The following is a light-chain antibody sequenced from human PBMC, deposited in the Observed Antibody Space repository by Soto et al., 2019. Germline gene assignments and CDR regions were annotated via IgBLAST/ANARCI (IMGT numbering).Light chain of an antibody. CDR1: SWHSSYA. J-gene: IGLJ2*01. V-gene: IGLV4-69*01. CDR2: LSSDGSH. Sequence: QLVLTQSPSASASLGASVKLTCTLSSWHSSYAIAWHQQQPEKGPRYLMKLSSDGSHSKGDGIPDRFSGSSSGAERYLTISSLQSEDEADYYCQPWDTGARVVFGGGTKLTVL. CDR3: QPWDTGARVV.